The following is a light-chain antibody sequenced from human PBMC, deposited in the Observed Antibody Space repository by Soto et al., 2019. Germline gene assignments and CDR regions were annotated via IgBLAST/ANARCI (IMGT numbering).Light chain of an antibody. J-gene: IGKJ1*01. CDR1: QSILDRSKNTYY. CDR2: WAS. V-gene: IGKV4-1*01. Sequence: DIVMTQSPDSLAVSLGERATFNCKSSQSILDRSKNTYYLAGYQQKSGQPPKLLIYWASLREPGVPDRFTGSVYGTYFNLTISSLQAEDVAVYYCQQYFTSPWTFGQGTKGE. CDR3: QQYFTSPWT.